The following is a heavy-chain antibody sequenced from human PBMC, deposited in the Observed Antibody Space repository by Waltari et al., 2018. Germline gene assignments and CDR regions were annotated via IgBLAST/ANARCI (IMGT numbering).Heavy chain of an antibody. Sequence: QVQLQQWGAGLLKPSETLSLTCAVYGGSFSGYYWSWIRQPPGKGLEWIGEINHSGRTNYNPSLKSRVTISGDTSKNQLSLKLSSVTGAETAVYYCVSTDMATQVDYWGQGTLVTVSS. V-gene: IGHV4-34*01. CDR2: INHSGRT. CDR1: GGSFSGYY. CDR3: VSTDMATQVDY. D-gene: IGHD5-18*01. J-gene: IGHJ4*02.